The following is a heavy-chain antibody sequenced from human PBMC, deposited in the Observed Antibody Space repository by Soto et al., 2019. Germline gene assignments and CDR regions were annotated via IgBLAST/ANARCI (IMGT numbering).Heavy chain of an antibody. D-gene: IGHD3-16*02. CDR2: INPSGDST. Sequence: ASVKVSCKASGYTFTSHYMHWGRKAPGQGIEWMGIINPSGDSTSYAQKCQGRVTMTRDTSTSTVYMELSSLRSEDTAVYYCARSYYDYVWGSYRSAHFDYWGQGPLVTVPQ. V-gene: IGHV1-46*01. J-gene: IGHJ4*02. CDR3: ARSYYDYVWGSYRSAHFDY. CDR1: GYTFTSHY.